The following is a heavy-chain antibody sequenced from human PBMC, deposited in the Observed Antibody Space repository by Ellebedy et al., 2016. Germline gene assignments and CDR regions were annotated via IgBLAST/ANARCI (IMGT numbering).Heavy chain of an antibody. CDR3: RQYRYFDWLATDF. CDR1: GFTFRNYG. CDR2: IWNDGTYK. V-gene: IGHV3-33*01. D-gene: IGHD3-9*01. Sequence: GESLKISXAASGFTFRNYGMHWVRQAPGKGLDWVAIIWNDGTYKYYADSVKGRFTISRDNSKNTLDLQVNSLRVENTAVYYCRQYRYFDWLATDFWGQGIPVTASS. J-gene: IGHJ4*02.